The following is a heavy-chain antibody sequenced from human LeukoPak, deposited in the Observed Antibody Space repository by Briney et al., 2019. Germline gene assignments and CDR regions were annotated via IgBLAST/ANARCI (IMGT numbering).Heavy chain of an antibody. D-gene: IGHD4-17*01. CDR3: ARRHGDYVGSFEY. CDR2: ISTSSSTI. J-gene: IGHJ4*02. CDR1: GFALSPYS. Sequence: GGSLRLSCEASGFALSPYSMNWVREAPGKGLEWASYISTSSSTIYYADSVKGRFTISRDNAKNTVYLQMNSLRDEDTAVYYCARRHGDYVGSFEYWGQGTLVIVSS. V-gene: IGHV3-48*02.